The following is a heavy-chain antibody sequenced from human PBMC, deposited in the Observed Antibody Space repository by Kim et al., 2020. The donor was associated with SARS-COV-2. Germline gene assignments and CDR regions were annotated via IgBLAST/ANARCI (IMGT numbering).Heavy chain of an antibody. CDR3: ARDSPRTPSDSSGWLIFAKPPQGERSGSFDP. CDR2: INAGNGNT. J-gene: IGHJ5*02. Sequence: ASVKVSCKASGYTFTSYAMHWVRQAPGQRLEWMGWINAGNGNTKYSQKFQGRVTITRDTSASTAYMELSSLRSEDTAVYYCARDSPRTPSDSSGWLIFAKPPQGERSGSFDPWGQGTLVTVSS. CDR1: GYTFTSYA. D-gene: IGHD6-19*01. V-gene: IGHV1-3*01.